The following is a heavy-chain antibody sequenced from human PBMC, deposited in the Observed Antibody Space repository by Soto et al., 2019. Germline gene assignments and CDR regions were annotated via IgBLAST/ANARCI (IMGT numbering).Heavy chain of an antibody. D-gene: IGHD3-10*01. CDR1: GDPITSGGFY. CDR2: IYYSGVT. CDR3: ARDLRGRRSGRFDP. Sequence: QVQLQESGPGLVKPSETLSLTCTLSGDPITSGGFYWTWIRQHPAKGLEWIGYIYYSGVTYYNPSLKGRATISVDTSKTQFSLNLSSVTAADTAMYYCARDLRGRRSGRFDPWGQGTLVTVSS. J-gene: IGHJ5*02. V-gene: IGHV4-31*03.